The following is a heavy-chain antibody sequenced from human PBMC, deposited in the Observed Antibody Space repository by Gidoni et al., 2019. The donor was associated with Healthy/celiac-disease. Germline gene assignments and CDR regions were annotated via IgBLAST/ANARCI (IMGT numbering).Heavy chain of an antibody. CDR3: ARYGCTNGVCYYYGMDV. CDR2: ISAYNGNT. J-gene: IGHJ6*02. CDR1: GYTFTSFG. V-gene: IGHV1-18*01. Sequence: QVQLLQSGAEVQKPEASVKVSCKASGYTFTSFGISWVRQAPGQGLEWMGWISAYNGNTNYAQKLQGRVTMTTDTATSTAYMELRSLRSDDTAVYYCARYGCTNGVCYYYGMDVWGQGTTVTVSS. D-gene: IGHD2-8*01.